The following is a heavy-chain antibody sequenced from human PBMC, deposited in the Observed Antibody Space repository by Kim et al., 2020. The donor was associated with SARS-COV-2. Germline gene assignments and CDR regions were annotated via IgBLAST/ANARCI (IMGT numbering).Heavy chain of an antibody. V-gene: IGHV3-21*01. CDR1: GFTFSSYS. CDR3: ARAGWATGPLNYFDY. D-gene: IGHD5-12*01. J-gene: IGHJ4*02. Sequence: GGSLRLSCAASGFTFSSYSMNWVRQAPGKGLEWVSSISSSSSYIYYADSVKGRFTISRDNAKNSLYLQMNSLRAEDTAVYYCARAGWATGPLNYFDYWGQGTLVTVSS. CDR2: ISSSSSYI.